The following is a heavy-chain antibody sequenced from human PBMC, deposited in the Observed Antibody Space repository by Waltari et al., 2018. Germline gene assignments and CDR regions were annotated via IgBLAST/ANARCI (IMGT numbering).Heavy chain of an antibody. CDR2: IYYSGNN. J-gene: IGHJ3*02. Sequence: QLQLQESGPGLVKPSETLSLTCTVSGGSISSSSYYWGWIRQPPGKGLEWIGSIYYSGNNYYNPSLKSRVTISVDTSKNQFSLKLSSVTAADTAVYYCARSTHGYLRKDAFDIWGQGTMVTVSS. D-gene: IGHD3-22*01. V-gene: IGHV4-39*07. CDR3: ARSTHGYLRKDAFDI. CDR1: GGSISSSSYY.